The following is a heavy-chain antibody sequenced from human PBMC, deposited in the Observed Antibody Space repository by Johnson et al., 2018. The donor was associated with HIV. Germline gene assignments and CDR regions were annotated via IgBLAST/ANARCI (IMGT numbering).Heavy chain of an antibody. D-gene: IGHD6-19*01. Sequence: QVQLVESGGGVVQPGRSLRLSCAASGFTFSSYGMHWVRQAPGKGLEWVAVMSYEGSNKNYADSVKGRFTISRDNFKNTLYVQMNSLRAEDTAVYYCARDRSSGWYGRVDAFDIWGQGTMVTVSS. V-gene: IGHV3-30*03. J-gene: IGHJ3*02. CDR1: GFTFSSYG. CDR2: MSYEGSNK. CDR3: ARDRSSGWYGRVDAFDI.